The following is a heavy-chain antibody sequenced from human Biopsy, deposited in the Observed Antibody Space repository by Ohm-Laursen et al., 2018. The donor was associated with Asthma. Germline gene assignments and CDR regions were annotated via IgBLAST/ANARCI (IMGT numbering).Heavy chain of an antibody. V-gene: IGHV1-18*01. CDR1: GYTFNSAG. J-gene: IGHJ6*02. CDR2: ISVYNGNT. D-gene: IGHD3-10*01. Sequence: ASENVSCKPSGYTFNSAGITWARQAPGQGLEWMGWISVYNGNTKVAQKLQDRVTMITDTSTSTAYMELRSLRSDDTAVYFCARAVDYSHYYGIDVWGQGTTVTVS. CDR3: ARAVDYSHYYGIDV.